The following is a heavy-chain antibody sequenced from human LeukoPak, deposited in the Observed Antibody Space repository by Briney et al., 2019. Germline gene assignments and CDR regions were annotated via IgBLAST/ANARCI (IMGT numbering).Heavy chain of an antibody. Sequence: GGSLTLSCAASGFTFSSYEMNWVRQAPGEGLEWVSYISSSGSTIYYADSVKGRFTISIDNAKNSLYLQMNSLRAEDTAVYYCARVYDSSGYYCGFYYWGQGTLVTVSS. CDR1: GFTFSSYE. D-gene: IGHD3-22*01. V-gene: IGHV3-48*03. CDR3: ARVYDSSGYYCGFYY. CDR2: ISSSGSTI. J-gene: IGHJ4*02.